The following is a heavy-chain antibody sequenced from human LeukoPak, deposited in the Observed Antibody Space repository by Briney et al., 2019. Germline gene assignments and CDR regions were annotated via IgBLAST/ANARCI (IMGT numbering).Heavy chain of an antibody. Sequence: KPSETLSLTCTVSGGSISSYYWSWIRQPPGKGLEWIGYIYYSGSTNYNPSLKSRVTISVDTSKNQFSLKLSSVTAADTAVYYCARGYHTVTLVYFDYWGQGTLVTVSS. CDR3: ARGYHTVTLVYFDY. D-gene: IGHD4-17*01. J-gene: IGHJ4*02. V-gene: IGHV4-59*01. CDR1: GGSISSYY. CDR2: IYYSGST.